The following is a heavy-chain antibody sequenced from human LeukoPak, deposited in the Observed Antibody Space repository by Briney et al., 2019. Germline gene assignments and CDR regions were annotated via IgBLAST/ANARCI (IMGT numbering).Heavy chain of an antibody. CDR2: IYTTEKT. CDR1: GGSISSGSYY. J-gene: IGHJ5*02. D-gene: IGHD3-10*01. CDR3: ARGRRITMVRGVIIKGLWFDP. V-gene: IGHV4-61*02. Sequence: PSQTLSLTCSVSGGSISSGSYYWSWIRQPAGKGLEWIGRIYTTEKTNYNPSLKSRVTISLDTSKNQFSLKLSSVTAADTAVYYCARGRRITMVRGVIIKGLWFDPWGQGTLVTVSS.